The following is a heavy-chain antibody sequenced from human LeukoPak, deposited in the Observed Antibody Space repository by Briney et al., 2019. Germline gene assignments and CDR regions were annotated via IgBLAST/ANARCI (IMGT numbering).Heavy chain of an antibody. J-gene: IGHJ5*02. CDR3: AGERERGYSYGWSPNWFDP. CDR1: GGSISSYY. Sequence: SETLSLTCTVSGGSISSYYWSWIRQPPGKGLEWIGYIYYSGSTNYNPSLKSRVTISVDTSKNQFSLKLSSVTAADTAVYYCAGERERGYSYGWSPNWFDPWGQGTLVTVSP. D-gene: IGHD5-18*01. CDR2: IYYSGST. V-gene: IGHV4-59*08.